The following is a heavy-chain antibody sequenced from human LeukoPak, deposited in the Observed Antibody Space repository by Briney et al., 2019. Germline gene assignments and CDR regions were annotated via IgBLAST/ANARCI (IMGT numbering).Heavy chain of an antibody. CDR1: GGSISSYY. D-gene: IGHD4-17*01. Sequence: SETLSLTCTVSGGSISSYYWSWIRQPPGKGLEWIGYIYYSGGTNYNPSLKSRVTISVDTSKNQFSLKLSSVTAADTAVYYCARAGDGDYVIDYWGQGTLVTVSS. J-gene: IGHJ4*02. CDR2: IYYSGGT. V-gene: IGHV4-59*01. CDR3: ARAGDGDYVIDY.